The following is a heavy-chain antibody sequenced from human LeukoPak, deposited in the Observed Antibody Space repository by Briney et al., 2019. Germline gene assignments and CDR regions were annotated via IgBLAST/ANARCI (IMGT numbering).Heavy chain of an antibody. CDR2: INRNGGST. J-gene: IGHJ3*02. CDR1: GFTFDGYG. V-gene: IGHV3-20*04. Sequence: GGSLRLSCAASGFTFDGYGMSWVRQVPGKGLEWVSGINRNGGSTGYADSVKGRFTISRDNAKNSLYLQMDSLRVDDTALYYCARDYYQYYYDSSGYYHHDAFDIWGQGTMVTVSS. D-gene: IGHD3-22*01. CDR3: ARDYYQYYYDSSGYYHHDAFDI.